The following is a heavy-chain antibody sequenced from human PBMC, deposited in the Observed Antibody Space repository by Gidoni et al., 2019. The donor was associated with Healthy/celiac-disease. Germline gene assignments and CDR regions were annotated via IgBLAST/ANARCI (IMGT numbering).Heavy chain of an antibody. CDR1: GFPVSSNY. Sequence: EVQLVESGGGLIQPGGSLRLSGAASGFPVSSNYMSWVRQAPGKGLEWVSVIYSGGSTYYADSVKGRFTISRDNSKNTLYLQMNSLRAEDTAVYYCARAVGKVVVPAARKGDWYFDLWGRGTLVTVSS. D-gene: IGHD2-2*01. J-gene: IGHJ2*01. CDR2: IYSGGST. CDR3: ARAVGKVVVPAARKGDWYFDL. V-gene: IGHV3-53*01.